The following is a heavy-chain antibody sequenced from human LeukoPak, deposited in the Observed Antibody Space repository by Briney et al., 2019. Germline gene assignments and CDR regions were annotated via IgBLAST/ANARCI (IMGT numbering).Heavy chain of an antibody. CDR3: ARDSYFSSDY. CDR2: IKEDGSEK. V-gene: IGHV3-7*01. Sequence: GGSLRLSCAASGFTFSSYWMSWVRQASGKGLEWVANIKEDGSEKYYVDSVKGRFTISRDNAKNSLYLQMNRLRAEDTAVYYCARDSYFSSDYWGQGTLVTVSS. D-gene: IGHD2-2*01. J-gene: IGHJ4*02. CDR1: GFTFSSYW.